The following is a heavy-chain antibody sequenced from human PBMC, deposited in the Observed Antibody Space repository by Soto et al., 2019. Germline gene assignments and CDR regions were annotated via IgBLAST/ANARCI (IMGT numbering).Heavy chain of an antibody. D-gene: IGHD2-15*01. Sequence: GGSLRLSCAASGFTFSSYSMNWVRQAPGKGLEWVSYISSSSSTIYYADSVKGRFTISRDNAKNSLYLQMNSLRDEDTAVYYCARDSAQPRYSNANYYYYGMDVWGQGTTVTVSS. CDR1: GFTFSSYS. J-gene: IGHJ6*02. CDR2: ISSSSSTI. V-gene: IGHV3-48*02. CDR3: ARDSAQPRYSNANYYYYGMDV.